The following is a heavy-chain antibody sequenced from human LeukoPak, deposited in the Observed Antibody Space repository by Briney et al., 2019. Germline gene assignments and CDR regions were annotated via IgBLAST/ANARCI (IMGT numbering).Heavy chain of an antibody. CDR2: IRYDGSNK. CDR3: AKDYGWFGELSGLSGYGHWYFDL. CDR1: GFTFSSYG. Sequence: GSLRLSCAASGFTFSSYGMHWVRQAPGKGLEWVAFIRYDGSNKYYADSVKGRFTISRDNSKNTLYLQMNSLRAEDTAVYYCAKDYGWFGELSGLSGYGHWYFDLWGRGTLVTVSS. J-gene: IGHJ2*01. V-gene: IGHV3-30*02. D-gene: IGHD3-10*01.